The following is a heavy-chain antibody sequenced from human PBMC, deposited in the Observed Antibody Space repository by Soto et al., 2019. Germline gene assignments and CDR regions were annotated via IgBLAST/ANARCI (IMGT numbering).Heavy chain of an antibody. D-gene: IGHD3-22*01. Sequence: QLQLQESGPGLVKPSETLSLTCTVSGGSISSSRYYWAWIRQPPGKGLEWIGSLYYSGSTYYNPSLKSRVTIAVDTSKNQFSLKLSSVTAADTAVYYCARRPDRSGVRWFDPWGQGTLVTVSS. CDR3: ARRPDRSGVRWFDP. CDR1: GGSISSSRYY. CDR2: LYYSGST. V-gene: IGHV4-39*01. J-gene: IGHJ5*02.